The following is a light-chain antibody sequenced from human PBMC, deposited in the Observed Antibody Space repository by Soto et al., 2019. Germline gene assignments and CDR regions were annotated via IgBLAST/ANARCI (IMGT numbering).Light chain of an antibody. CDR2: GAS. CDR3: QQYNNWPLT. CDR1: QSVGSN. J-gene: IGKJ3*01. Sequence: DIVMTQSPATLSVSPGERATLSCRASQSVGSNLAWYQQKPGQAPRLLIYGASSRPTGIPARFSGSESGTEFTITISSLQSEDVVVYYCQQYNNWPLTFGQGTKVDIK. V-gene: IGKV3-15*01.